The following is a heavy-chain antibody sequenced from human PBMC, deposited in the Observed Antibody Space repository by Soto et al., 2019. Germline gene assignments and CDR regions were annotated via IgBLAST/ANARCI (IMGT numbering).Heavy chain of an antibody. CDR3: ARDVTSSTYYYLSPGGFDP. CDR1: GFTFSSYS. J-gene: IGHJ5*02. Sequence: EVQLVESGGGLVKPGGSLRLSCAASGFTFSSYSMNWVRQAPGKGLEWGSSISSSSRYIYYADSVKGRFTISRDNAKNSLYLQMNSLRAEDTAVYYCARDVTSSTYYYLSPGGFDPWGQGTLVTVSS. D-gene: IGHD3-22*01. V-gene: IGHV3-21*01. CDR2: ISSSSRYI.